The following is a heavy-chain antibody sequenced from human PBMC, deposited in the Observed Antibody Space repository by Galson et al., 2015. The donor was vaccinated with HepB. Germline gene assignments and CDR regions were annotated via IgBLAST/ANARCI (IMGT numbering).Heavy chain of an antibody. V-gene: IGHV3-23*01. Sequence: SLRLSCAASGFTFSSYAMSWVRQAPGKGLEWVSAISGSGGSTYYADSVKGRFTISRDNSKNTLYLQMNSLRAEDTAVYYCAKVSYYDSSGPPFDYWGQGTLVTVSS. CDR1: GFTFSSYA. J-gene: IGHJ4*02. CDR2: ISGSGGST. CDR3: AKVSYYDSSGPPFDY. D-gene: IGHD3-22*01.